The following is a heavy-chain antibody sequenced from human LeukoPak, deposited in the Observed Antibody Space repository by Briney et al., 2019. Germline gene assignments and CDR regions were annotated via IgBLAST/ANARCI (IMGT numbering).Heavy chain of an antibody. CDR1: GFTFRSYW. Sequence: GGSLRLSCAASGFTFRSYWMDWVRQAPGKGLEWVANIKQGGSEMYYVDPLKSRFTISRDNTKNSLYLQMHSLRAEDTAVYYCARDLMGWDLHYFDYWGQGTLVTVSS. J-gene: IGHJ4*02. CDR3: ARDLMGWDLHYFDY. V-gene: IGHV3-7*01. CDR2: IKQGGSEM. D-gene: IGHD1-26*01.